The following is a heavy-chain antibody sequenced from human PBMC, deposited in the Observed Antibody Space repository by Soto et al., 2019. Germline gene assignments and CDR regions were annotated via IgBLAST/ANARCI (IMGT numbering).Heavy chain of an antibody. CDR1: GGSISSSSYY. CDR2: VYYRGNT. D-gene: IGHD2-21*02. Sequence: QLQLQESGPGLVKPSETLSLTCTVSGGSISSSSYYWGWVRQSPGKGLEWIGSVYYRGNTYHKPSLKSRVTMSVDTSKNHFSLNLGSVTAADTAIYYCARHTTIIVVVTDWGQGTLVTVSS. V-gene: IGHV4-39*01. CDR3: ARHTTIIVVVTD. J-gene: IGHJ4*02.